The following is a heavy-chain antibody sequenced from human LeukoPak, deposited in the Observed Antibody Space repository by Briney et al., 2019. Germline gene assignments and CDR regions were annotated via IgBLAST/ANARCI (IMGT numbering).Heavy chain of an antibody. Sequence: GGSLRLSCAASGFTLRSEWMSWLRHTPEKGLEWVANIKPDGSATAYVGSVKGRFTISRDNAKNSLYLQMNSLRAEDTAIYHCARDQNYYDSSVYAFDIWGQGTMVTVSS. V-gene: IGHV3-7*01. CDR1: GFTLRSEW. CDR2: IKPDGSAT. J-gene: IGHJ3*02. CDR3: ARDQNYYDSSVYAFDI. D-gene: IGHD3-22*01.